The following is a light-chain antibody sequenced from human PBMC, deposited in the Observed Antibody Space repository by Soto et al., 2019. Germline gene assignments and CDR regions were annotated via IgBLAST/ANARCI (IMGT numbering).Light chain of an antibody. CDR3: QQYNSY. CDR2: DAS. J-gene: IGKJ4*01. CDR1: QSVGNNY. V-gene: IGKV3-20*01. Sequence: EIVLTQSPGTLSLSPGERATLSCRASQSVGNNYLAWYQQKPGQAPRFLIYDASSRATGIPDRFSGSGSGTDFTLTISRLEPEDFATYYCQQYNSYFGGGTKVEVK.